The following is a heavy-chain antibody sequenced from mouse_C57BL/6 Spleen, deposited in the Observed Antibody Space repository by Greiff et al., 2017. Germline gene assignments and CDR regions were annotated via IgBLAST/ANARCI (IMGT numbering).Heavy chain of an antibody. Sequence: EVKLQESGPELVKPGASVKISCKASGYTFTDYYMNWVKQSHGKSLEWIGDINPNNGGTSYNQKFKGKATLTVDKSSSTAYMELRSLTSEDSAVYYCATGYYGYAMDYWGQGTSVTVSS. D-gene: IGHD1-1*01. J-gene: IGHJ4*01. CDR2: INPNNGGT. CDR1: GYTFTDYY. V-gene: IGHV1-26*01. CDR3: ATGYYGYAMDY.